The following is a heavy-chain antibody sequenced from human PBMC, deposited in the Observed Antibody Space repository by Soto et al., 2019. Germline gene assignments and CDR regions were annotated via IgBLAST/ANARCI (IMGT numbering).Heavy chain of an antibody. CDR1: GYTSTSYA. CDR3: ARSIVVVTALDY. CDR2: INAGNGNT. V-gene: IGHV1-3*05. Sequence: QSHLGRSGAEEKKPGASVKVSCRASGYTSTSYAMHWGGKAPGQRLEWMGWINAGNGNTKYSQKFQGRVTITRDTSASTAYMELSSLRSEDTAVYYCARSIVVVTALDYWGQGTLVTVSS. J-gene: IGHJ4*02. D-gene: IGHD2-21*02.